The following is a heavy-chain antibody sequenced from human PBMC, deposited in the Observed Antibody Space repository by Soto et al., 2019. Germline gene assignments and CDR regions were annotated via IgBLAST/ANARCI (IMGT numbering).Heavy chain of an antibody. CDR2: IRSKSDGGTT. J-gene: IGHJ4*02. CDR3: TTYSGAAFEY. Sequence: GGSLRVSCVASGLTFNNAWMNWVRQAPGKGLEWVGRIRSKSDGGTTDYAAPVKGRFTISRDDSKNMVDLQMSSLKTEDTAIYYCTTYSGAAFEYWGQGALVTVSS. V-gene: IGHV3-15*01. D-gene: IGHD1-26*01. CDR1: GLTFNNAW.